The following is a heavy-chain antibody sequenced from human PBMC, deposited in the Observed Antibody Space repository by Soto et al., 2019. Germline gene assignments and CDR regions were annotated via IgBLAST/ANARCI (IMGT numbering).Heavy chain of an antibody. J-gene: IGHJ5*02. CDR3: ARGEPVTYYYDSSGYHH. V-gene: IGHV4-59*01. CDR2: IYYSGST. CDR1: GGSISSYY. D-gene: IGHD3-22*01. Sequence: PPETLSLTWTVSGGSISSYYGSWIRQPAGKGLEWIGYIYYSGSTNYNPSLKSRVTISVDTSKNQFSLKLSSVTAADTAVYYCARGEPVTYYYDSSGYHHWGQGPLVTVS.